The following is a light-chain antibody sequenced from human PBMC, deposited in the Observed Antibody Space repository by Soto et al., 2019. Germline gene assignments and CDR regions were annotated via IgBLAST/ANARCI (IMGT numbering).Light chain of an antibody. V-gene: IGKV1-39*01. CDR3: QQSYSTLLIT. CDR2: DTS. J-gene: IGKJ5*01. Sequence: DIQMTQSPSFLSASVGDRVTISCRASQAINTYLNWYQQKPGKAPKLLIYDTSDLQNGVPSRCSGGGSGTDFTLTISSLQPEDFATYYCQQSYSTLLITFGQGTRLEV. CDR1: QAINTY.